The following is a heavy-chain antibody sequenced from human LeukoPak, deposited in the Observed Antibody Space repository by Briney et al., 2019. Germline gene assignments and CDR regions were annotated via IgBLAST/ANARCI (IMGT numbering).Heavy chain of an antibody. CDR3: ARDEGYCSGGSCYTNNNWFDP. Sequence: ASVKVSCKASGYTFTGYYMHWVRQAPGQGLEWVGWINPKNGGSNYEQKFQGRVTMTRDRSISTAYMELSRLTSDDTAVYYCARDEGYCSGGSCYTNNNWFDPWGQGTLVTVSS. CDR1: GYTFTGYY. CDR2: INPKNGGS. J-gene: IGHJ5*02. V-gene: IGHV1-2*02. D-gene: IGHD2-15*01.